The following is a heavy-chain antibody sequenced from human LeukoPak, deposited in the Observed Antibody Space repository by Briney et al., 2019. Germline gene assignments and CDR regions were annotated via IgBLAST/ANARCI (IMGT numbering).Heavy chain of an antibody. V-gene: IGHV4-38-2*02. Sequence: PSETLSLTCTVSGYSISSGYYWGWIRQPPGKGLEWIGSIYHSGSTYYNPSLKSRVTVSVDTSKNQFSLKLSSVTAADTAVYYCASPERGYWGQGTLVTVSS. J-gene: IGHJ4*02. CDR1: GYSISSGYY. CDR2: IYHSGST. D-gene: IGHD3-16*01. CDR3: ASPERGY.